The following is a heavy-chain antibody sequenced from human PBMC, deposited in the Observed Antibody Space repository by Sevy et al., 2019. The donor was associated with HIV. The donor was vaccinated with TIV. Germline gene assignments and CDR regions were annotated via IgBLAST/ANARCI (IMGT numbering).Heavy chain of an antibody. CDR2: ISWNSGSI. J-gene: IGHJ4*02. Sequence: GGSLRLSCAASGFTFDDYAMHWVRQAPGKGLEWVSGISWNSGSIGYADSVKGRFTISRDNAKNSLYLQMNSLRAEDTALYYCAKDPRIAAAGIYXYYXDXXGQGTLVTVSS. V-gene: IGHV3-9*01. D-gene: IGHD6-13*01. CDR3: AKDPRIAAAGIYXYYXDX. CDR1: GFTFDDYA.